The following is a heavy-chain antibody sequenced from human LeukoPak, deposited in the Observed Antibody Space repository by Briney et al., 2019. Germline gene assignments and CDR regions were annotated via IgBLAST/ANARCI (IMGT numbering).Heavy chain of an antibody. J-gene: IGHJ4*02. D-gene: IGHD4-17*01. Sequence: PGRSLRPSCAASGFTFSSYAMHWVRQAPGKGLEWVAVISYDGSNKYYADSVKGRFTISRDNSKNTLYLQMNSLRAEDTAVYYCARGLDPIRATEDFDYWGQGTLVTVSS. CDR1: GFTFSSYA. CDR2: ISYDGSNK. V-gene: IGHV3-30*01. CDR3: ARGLDPIRATEDFDY.